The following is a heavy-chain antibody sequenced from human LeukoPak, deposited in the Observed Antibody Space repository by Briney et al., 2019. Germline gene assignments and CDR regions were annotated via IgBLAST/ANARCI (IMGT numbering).Heavy chain of an antibody. J-gene: IGHJ4*02. D-gene: IGHD4-17*01. CDR3: ARAGGDYGQPMDY. Sequence: GASVKVSCKASGYTFTDYYMHWVRQAPGQGLEWMGWINPNSGGTNYAQKFQGRVTMTRDTSISTAYMELSSLRSDDTAVYYCARAGGDYGQPMDYWGQGSLVTVSS. V-gene: IGHV1-2*02. CDR1: GYTFTDYY. CDR2: INPNSGGT.